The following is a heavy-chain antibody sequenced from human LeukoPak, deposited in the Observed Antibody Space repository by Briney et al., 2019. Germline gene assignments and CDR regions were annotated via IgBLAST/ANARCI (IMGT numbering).Heavy chain of an antibody. Sequence: SETLSLTCTVSGGSISSSSYYWGWIRQPPGKGLEWIGSIYYSGSTYYNPSLKSRVTISVDTSKNQFSLKLSSVTAADTAVYYCAREESYSGSYVYWGQGTLVTVSS. D-gene: IGHD1-26*01. J-gene: IGHJ4*02. V-gene: IGHV4-39*07. CDR3: AREESYSGSYVY. CDR2: IYYSGST. CDR1: GGSISSSSYY.